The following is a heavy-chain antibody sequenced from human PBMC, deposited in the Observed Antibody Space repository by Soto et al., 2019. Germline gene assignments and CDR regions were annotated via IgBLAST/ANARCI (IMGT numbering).Heavy chain of an antibody. CDR3: ARYDRPYPDRSCYCQ. D-gene: IGHD3-10*01. CDR1: GGSINNGSYY. J-gene: IGHJ4*02. CDR2: IHSSGST. Sequence: PSETLSLTCTVSGGSINNGSYYWSWNRQHPGKDLEWIGYIHSSGSTNYNPSLMSRLTISEDTSKNQFSLKVNSVTAADTAVYYCARYDRPYPDRSCYCQWRQGTLVPFSS. V-gene: IGHV4-31*03.